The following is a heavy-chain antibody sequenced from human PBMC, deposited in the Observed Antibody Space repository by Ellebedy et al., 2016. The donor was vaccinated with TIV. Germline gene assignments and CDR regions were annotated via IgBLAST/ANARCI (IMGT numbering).Heavy chain of an antibody. CDR1: GFTFDDYA. CDR3: ARSPYCRGGSCYNIDY. CDR2: ISWNADKI. Sequence: SLKISXAASGFTFDDYAMHWVRQAPGKGLELVSGISWNADKIGYADSVKGRFTISRDNAKNFLYLQINSLRVEDTALYYCARSPYCRGGSCYNIDYWGQGTLVTVS. V-gene: IGHV3-9*01. D-gene: IGHD2-15*01. J-gene: IGHJ4*02.